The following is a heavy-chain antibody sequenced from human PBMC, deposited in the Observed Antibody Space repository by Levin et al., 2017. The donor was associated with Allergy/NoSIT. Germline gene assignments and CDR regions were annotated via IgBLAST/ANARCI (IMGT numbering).Heavy chain of an antibody. CDR2: IKMDGSVN. Sequence: GESLKISCVTSGFTFSSYWMNWVRQAPGRGLEWVANIKMDGSVNTYVDSVKGRFTISRDNAKNSLFLQMNSLRAEDTAIYYCARDDGGSYPTTFAYWGQGARVTVSS. V-gene: IGHV3-7*01. CDR1: GFTFSSYW. J-gene: IGHJ4*02. D-gene: IGHD1-26*01. CDR3: ARDDGGSYPTTFAY.